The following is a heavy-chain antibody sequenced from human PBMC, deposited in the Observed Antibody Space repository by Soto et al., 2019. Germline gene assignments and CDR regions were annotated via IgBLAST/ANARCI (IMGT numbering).Heavy chain of an antibody. V-gene: IGHV4-34*01. J-gene: IGHJ4*02. CDR3: ARRSSYVGYCSSTSCSPDY. CDR1: GGSFSGYY. D-gene: IGHD2-2*01. Sequence: QVQLQQWGAGLLKPSETLSLTCAVYGGSFSGYYWSWIRQPPGKGLEWIGEINHSGSTNYNPSLKSRVTISVDTSKNQFSLKLSSVTAADTAVYYCARRSSYVGYCSSTSCSPDYWGQGTLVTVSS. CDR2: INHSGST.